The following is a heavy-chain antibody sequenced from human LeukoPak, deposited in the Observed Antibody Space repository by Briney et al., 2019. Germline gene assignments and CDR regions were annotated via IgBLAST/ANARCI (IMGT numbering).Heavy chain of an antibody. J-gene: IGHJ4*02. D-gene: IGHD3-22*01. CDR2: ISYDGSNK. CDR1: GFTFSSYA. CDR3: ARGTYYYDSSGYYYLDY. V-gene: IGHV3-30-3*01. Sequence: GGSLRPSCAASGFTFSSYAMHWVRQAPGRGREWVAVISYDGSNKYYADSVKGRFTISRDNSKNTLYLQMNSLRGEDTAVYYCARGTYYYDSSGYYYLDYWGQGTLVTVSS.